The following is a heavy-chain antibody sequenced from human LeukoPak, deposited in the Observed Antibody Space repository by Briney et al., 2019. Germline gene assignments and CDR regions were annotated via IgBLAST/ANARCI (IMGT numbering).Heavy chain of an antibody. V-gene: IGHV1-2*02. Sequence: ASVKVSCKASGYTFTGYYMHWVRQAPGQGLEWMGWINPNSGGTNYAQKFQGRVTMTRDTSISTAYMELSRLRSDDTAVYYCARDRVITGATGRVDYWGQGTLSPSPQ. CDR3: ARDRVITGATGRVDY. D-gene: IGHD1-7*01. J-gene: IGHJ4*02. CDR2: INPNSGGT. CDR1: GYTFTGYY.